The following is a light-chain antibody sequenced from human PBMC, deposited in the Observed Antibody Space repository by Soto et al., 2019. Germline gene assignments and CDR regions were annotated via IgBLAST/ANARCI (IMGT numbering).Light chain of an antibody. CDR3: QQYGNSPKT. CDR1: QSVSSSY. CDR2: GAS. Sequence: ELVLTQSPGTLSSSPGERATLSCRASQSVSSSYLAWYQQRPGQAPRPLIYGASSRATGIPDRFSGSGSGTDFTLTINRLEPEDFAVYYCQQYGNSPKTLGHWTKVEIK. J-gene: IGKJ1*01. V-gene: IGKV3-20*01.